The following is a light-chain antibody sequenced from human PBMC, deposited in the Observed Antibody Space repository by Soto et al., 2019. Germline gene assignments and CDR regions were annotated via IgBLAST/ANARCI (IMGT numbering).Light chain of an antibody. CDR2: DVS. CDR1: SSDVGGYNY. V-gene: IGLV2-14*01. J-gene: IGLJ2*01. Sequence: QSALTQPASVSGSPGQSITISCTGTSSDVGGYNYVSWYQQHPGKAPKLMIYDVSHRPSGVSHRFSGSKSGNTASLTISGLQEAEEAAYYCSSYKSSSSPLVFGGGTKLTVL. CDR3: SSYKSSSSPLV.